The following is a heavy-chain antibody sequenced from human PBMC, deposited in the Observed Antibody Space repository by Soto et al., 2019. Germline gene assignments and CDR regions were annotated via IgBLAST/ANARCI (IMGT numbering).Heavy chain of an antibody. J-gene: IGHJ4*02. CDR1: GFSFSTST. CDR2: IGRTGIDR. V-gene: IGHV3-21*01. D-gene: IGHD1-1*01. CDR3: VCDDNRRY. Sequence: EVQLVESGGGLVKPGGSLRLSCAASGFSFSTSTMNWVRQAPGKGLEFVSSIGRTGIDRYYIDSVKGRFTISRDNAQNSLYLQMNSLRAEETALYYCVCDDNRRYWGQGTLVTVSS.